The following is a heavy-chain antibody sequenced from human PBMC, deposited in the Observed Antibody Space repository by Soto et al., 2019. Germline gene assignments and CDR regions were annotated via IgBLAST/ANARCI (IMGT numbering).Heavy chain of an antibody. CDR3: ARGDTPMITGMDSFDI. D-gene: IGHD5-18*01. V-gene: IGHV3-7*01. J-gene: IGHJ3*02. CDR1: GFTFSRYW. CDR2: IKQDGAEK. Sequence: GGSLRLSCAASGFTFSRYWMNWVRQAPGKGLEWVANIKQDGAEKNYVDSVKGRFTISRDNARNSLYLQMDSLRAEDTAVYFCARGDTPMITGMDSFDIWGQGTMVTVSS.